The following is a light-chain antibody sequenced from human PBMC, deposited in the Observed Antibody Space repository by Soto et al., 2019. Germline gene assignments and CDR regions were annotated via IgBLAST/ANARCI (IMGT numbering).Light chain of an antibody. V-gene: IGKV3-20*01. CDR3: QQRWT. CDR2: GAS. J-gene: IGKJ1*01. Sequence: EIVLTQSPGTLSLSPGERATLSCRASQSVSSSYLAWYQQKPGLAPRLLIYGASSRATGIPDRFSGSGSGTDFTLTISRLEPEDFAVYYCQQRWTFGQGTKVEIK. CDR1: QSVSSSY.